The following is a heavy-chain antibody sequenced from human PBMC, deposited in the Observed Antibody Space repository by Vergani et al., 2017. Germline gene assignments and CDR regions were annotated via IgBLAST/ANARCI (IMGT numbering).Heavy chain of an antibody. CDR1: GFTLSDYW. Sequence: VRLVESGGGLVQPGGSLRLSCATSGFTLSDYWIDWVRQAPGKGLEWVASIRSDESRRYYGDSMEGPFTISRDNSKNTLYLQMKSLRPEDTAVYYCAKEGGGYCSGGTCYPEYWGQGTLVIVS. V-gene: IGHV3-30*02. CDR3: AKEGGGYCSGGTCYPEY. J-gene: IGHJ4*02. CDR2: IRSDESRR. D-gene: IGHD2-15*01.